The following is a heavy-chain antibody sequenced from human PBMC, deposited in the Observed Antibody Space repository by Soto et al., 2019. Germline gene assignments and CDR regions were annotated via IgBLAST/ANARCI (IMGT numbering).Heavy chain of an antibody. Sequence: SETLSLTCTVSGGSISSYYWSWIRQPPGKGLEWIGYIYYSGSTNYNPSLKSRVTISVDTSKNQFSLKLSSVTAADTAVYYCARGSTVTYFDYWGQGTLVTVSS. CDR2: IYYSGST. J-gene: IGHJ4*02. D-gene: IGHD4-4*01. V-gene: IGHV4-59*01. CDR1: GGSISSYY. CDR3: ARGSTVTYFDY.